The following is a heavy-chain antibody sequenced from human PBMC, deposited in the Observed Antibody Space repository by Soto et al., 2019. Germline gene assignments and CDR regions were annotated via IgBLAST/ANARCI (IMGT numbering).Heavy chain of an antibody. D-gene: IGHD2-21*02. Sequence: SETLSLTCAVYGGSFSGYYWSWIRQPPGKGLEWIGEINHSGSTNYNPSLKSRVTISVDTSKNQFSLKLSSVTAADTAVYYCASLDCGGDCYGAEFDYWGQGTLVTVSS. CDR3: ASLDCGGDCYGAEFDY. CDR1: GGSFSGYY. CDR2: INHSGST. V-gene: IGHV4-34*01. J-gene: IGHJ4*02.